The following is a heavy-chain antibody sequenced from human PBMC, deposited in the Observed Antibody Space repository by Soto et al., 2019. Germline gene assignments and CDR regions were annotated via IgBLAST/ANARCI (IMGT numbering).Heavy chain of an antibody. CDR2: IYYTGST. CDR3: ARGAGFSYARTWFDI. V-gene: IGHV4-61*03. D-gene: IGHD5-18*01. Sequence: SENLSLTCTVFVASVSSGTYYWSWIRQAPGKGLEWVGHIYYTGSTNYNPSLNNRVTISVDTSKNHFSLQLTSVTAADTAVYYCARGAGFSYARTWFDIWGQGRLVTVSS. CDR1: VASVSSGTYY. J-gene: IGHJ5*02.